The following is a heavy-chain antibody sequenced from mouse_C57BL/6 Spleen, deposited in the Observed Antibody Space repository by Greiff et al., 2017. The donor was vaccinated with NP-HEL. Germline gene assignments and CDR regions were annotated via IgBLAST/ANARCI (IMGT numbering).Heavy chain of an antibody. CDR3: ASVGYGSSLAMDY. J-gene: IGHJ4*01. Sequence: QVQLQQPGAELVKPGASVKMSCKASGYTFTSYWITWVKQRPGQGLEWIGDIYPGSGSTNYNEKFKSKATLTVDTSSSTAYMQLSSLTSEDSAVYYCASVGYGSSLAMDYWGQGTSVTVSS. V-gene: IGHV1-55*01. CDR2: IYPGSGST. D-gene: IGHD1-1*01. CDR1: GYTFTSYW.